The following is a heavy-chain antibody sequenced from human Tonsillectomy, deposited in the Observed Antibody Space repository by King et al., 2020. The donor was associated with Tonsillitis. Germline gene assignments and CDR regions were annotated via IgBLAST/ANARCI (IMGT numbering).Heavy chain of an antibody. CDR2: IIPILGIA. Sequence: QLVQSGAEVKKPGSSVKVSCKASGGTFSSYAISWVRQAPGQGLEWMGRIIPILGIANYAQQFQGRVTITADKSTSTAYMELSSLRSEDTAVYYCAREEGPDLYVVVTAIGNQVWFDPWGQGTLVTVSS. CDR1: GGTFSSYA. D-gene: IGHD2-21*02. V-gene: IGHV1-69*09. CDR3: AREEGPDLYVVVTAIGNQVWFDP. J-gene: IGHJ5*02.